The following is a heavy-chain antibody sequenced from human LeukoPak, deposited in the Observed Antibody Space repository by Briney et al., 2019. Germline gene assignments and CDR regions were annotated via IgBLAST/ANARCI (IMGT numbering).Heavy chain of an antibody. D-gene: IGHD6-6*01. CDR1: GYTFTSYD. J-gene: IGHJ4*02. Sequence: ASVKVSCKASGYTFTSYDINWVQQATGQGLEWMGWMNPNSGNTGYAQKFQGRVTMTRNTSISTAYMELSSLRSEDTAVYYCARGYGSSLKFDYWGQGTLVTVSS. V-gene: IGHV1-8*01. CDR2: MNPNSGNT. CDR3: ARGYGSSLKFDY.